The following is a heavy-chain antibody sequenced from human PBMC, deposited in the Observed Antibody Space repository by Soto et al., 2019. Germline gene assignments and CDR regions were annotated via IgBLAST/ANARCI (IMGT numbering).Heavy chain of an antibody. V-gene: IGHV3-23*01. CDR3: AKDLGAPSTNYDAFDI. Sequence: QAGGSLRLSCAASGFTFSSYAMSWVRQAPGKGLEWVSAISGSGGSTYYADSVKGRFTISRDNSKNTLYLQMNSLRAEDTAVYYCAKDLGAPSTNYDAFDIWGQGTMVTVSS. D-gene: IGHD2-2*01. CDR2: ISGSGGST. CDR1: GFTFSSYA. J-gene: IGHJ3*02.